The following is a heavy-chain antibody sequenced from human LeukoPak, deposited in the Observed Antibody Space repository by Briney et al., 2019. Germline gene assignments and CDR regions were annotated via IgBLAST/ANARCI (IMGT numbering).Heavy chain of an antibody. CDR3: ARGASPKDAVFFDY. V-gene: IGHV4-61*02. CDR1: GVSITSGSYY. J-gene: IGHJ4*02. D-gene: IGHD3-16*01. Sequence: SETLSLTCSVSGVSITSGSYYWGWIRQSAGKGLEWIGRIHSSGDIYHNAAFRSRAAVSGDASKNQFSLQLNSVTAADTAVYYCARGASPKDAVFFDYWGQGALITVSS. CDR2: IHSSGDI.